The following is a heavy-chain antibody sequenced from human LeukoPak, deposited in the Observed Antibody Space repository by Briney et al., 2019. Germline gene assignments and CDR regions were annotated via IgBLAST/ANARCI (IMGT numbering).Heavy chain of an antibody. D-gene: IGHD3-22*01. V-gene: IGHV3-21*01. CDR2: ISSSSSYI. Sequence: GGSLRLSCAASGFTFSSYSMNWLRQAPGKGLEWVSSISSSSSYIYYADSVKGRFTISRDNAKNSLYLQMNSLRAEDTAVYYCARDGHYYDSSGYLDYWGQGTLVTVSS. CDR1: GFTFSSYS. CDR3: ARDGHYYDSSGYLDY. J-gene: IGHJ4*02.